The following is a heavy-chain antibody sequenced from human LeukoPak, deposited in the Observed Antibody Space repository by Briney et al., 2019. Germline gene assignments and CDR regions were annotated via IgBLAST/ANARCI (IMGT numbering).Heavy chain of an antibody. CDR2: ISSSGSTI. Sequence: GGSLKLSCAASGFTFSSYEMNWVRHAPGKGLEWVSYISSSGSTIYYADSVKGRFTISRDNAKNSLYLQTNSLRAEDTAVYYCARDPLVLGVTYDYWGQGTLVTVSS. CDR3: ARDPLVLGVTYDY. D-gene: IGHD4-23*01. J-gene: IGHJ4*02. CDR1: GFTFSSYE. V-gene: IGHV3-48*03.